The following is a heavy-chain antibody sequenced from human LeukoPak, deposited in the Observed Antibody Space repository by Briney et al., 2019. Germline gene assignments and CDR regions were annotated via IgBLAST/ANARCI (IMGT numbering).Heavy chain of an antibody. Sequence: GGSLRLSCAASGFTFSSYAMSWVRQAPGKGLEWVSAISGSGGSTYYADSVKGRFTISRDNSKNTLYLQMNSLRAEDTAVYYCANSGYCSGGSCHNWFDPWGQGTLGTVSS. V-gene: IGHV3-23*01. J-gene: IGHJ5*02. CDR1: GFTFSSYA. CDR2: ISGSGGST. CDR3: ANSGYCSGGSCHNWFDP. D-gene: IGHD2-15*01.